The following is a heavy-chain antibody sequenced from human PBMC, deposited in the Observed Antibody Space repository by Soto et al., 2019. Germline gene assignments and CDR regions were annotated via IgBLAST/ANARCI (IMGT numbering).Heavy chain of an antibody. J-gene: IGHJ4*02. Sequence: ASVKVSCKASGYTFTSYGISWVRQAPGQGLEWMGWISGFNGNTNYAADLQGRVTMTTDTSTSTAYMELRGLRSDDTAVYYCARIGVSSGHESPDFDSWGQGTPVTVSS. CDR3: ARIGVSSGHESPDFDS. V-gene: IGHV1-18*01. CDR2: ISGFNGNT. D-gene: IGHD3-16*01. CDR1: GYTFTSYG.